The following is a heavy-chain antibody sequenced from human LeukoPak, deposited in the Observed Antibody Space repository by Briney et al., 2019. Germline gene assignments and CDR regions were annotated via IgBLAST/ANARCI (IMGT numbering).Heavy chain of an antibody. Sequence: GGSLRLSCVASGFTFDNYVMNWVRQAPGKGLEWVSSISGAGSRTYYADSVEGRFTISRDNSKNTLSLQMNSLRAEDTAVYYCAKDYYSSWYYFDYWGQGTLVTVSS. CDR2: ISGAGSRT. CDR1: GFTFDNYV. V-gene: IGHV3-23*01. CDR3: AKDYYSSWYYFDY. D-gene: IGHD6-13*01. J-gene: IGHJ4*02.